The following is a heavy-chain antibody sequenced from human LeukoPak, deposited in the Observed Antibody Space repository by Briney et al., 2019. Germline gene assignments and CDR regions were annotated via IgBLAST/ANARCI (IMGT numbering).Heavy chain of an antibody. Sequence: GGSLRLSCAASGFTLSTNWMSWVRQAPGKGLERVANINQDGGDKNYVDFVKGRFTISRDNAKNSLYLQMNSLRVEDTAVYYCVRWATLSPWGQGTLVTVSS. D-gene: IGHD5-12*01. CDR1: GFTLSTNW. V-gene: IGHV3-7*01. CDR3: VRWATLSP. J-gene: IGHJ5*02. CDR2: INQDGGDK.